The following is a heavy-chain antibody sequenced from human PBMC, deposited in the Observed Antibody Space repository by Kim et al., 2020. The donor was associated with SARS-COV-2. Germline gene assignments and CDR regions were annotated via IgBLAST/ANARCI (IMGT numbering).Heavy chain of an antibody. J-gene: IGHJ4*02. Sequence: YDWYSEKCRFTISRDNAKSSLYLQMNSLRAEDTAVYYCARDLAWLLAHDYWGQGTLVTVSS. D-gene: IGHD3-3*01. CDR3: ARDLAWLLAHDY. V-gene: IGHV3-7*03.